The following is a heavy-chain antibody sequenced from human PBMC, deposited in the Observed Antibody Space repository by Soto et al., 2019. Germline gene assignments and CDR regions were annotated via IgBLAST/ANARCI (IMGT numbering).Heavy chain of an antibody. J-gene: IGHJ4*02. CDR3: ASWVSAHFDY. CDR1: GLTFRNHA. V-gene: IGHV3-23*01. D-gene: IGHD2-8*01. Sequence: GGSLRLSCTTSGLTFRNHAMTWVRQAPDKGLEWVSTISDSGVNTHYADSVKGRFTISRDNSRNTLYLQMNSLRGEDTAVYYCASWVSAHFDYWGQGTVVTVSS. CDR2: ISDSGVNT.